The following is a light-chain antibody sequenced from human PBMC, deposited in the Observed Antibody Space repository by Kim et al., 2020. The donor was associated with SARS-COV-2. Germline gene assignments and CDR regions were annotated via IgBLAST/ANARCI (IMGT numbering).Light chain of an antibody. J-gene: IGKJ2*01. CDR2: KAS. CDR3: QQYNSYPYT. CDR1: QSISSW. V-gene: IGKV1-5*03. Sequence: DIQMTQSPSTLSASVGDRVTITCRASQSISSWLAWYQQKPGKAPKLLIYKASSLESGVPSRFSGSGSGTEFTLAISSLQPDDFATYYCQQYNSYPYTFGQGTKLEI.